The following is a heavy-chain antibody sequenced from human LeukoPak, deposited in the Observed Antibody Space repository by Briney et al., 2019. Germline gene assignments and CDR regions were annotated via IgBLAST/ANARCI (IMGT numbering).Heavy chain of an antibody. CDR3: AKDRVWGIVVVPHFDY. J-gene: IGHJ4*02. D-gene: IGHD3-22*01. CDR1: GFTFSSYA. Sequence: GGSLRLSCAASGFTFSSYAMSWVRQAPGKGLEWVSAISGSGGSTYYADSVKGRFTISRDNSKNTLYLQMNSLRAEDTAVYYCAKDRVWGIVVVPHFDYWGQGTLVTVSS. V-gene: IGHV3-23*01. CDR2: ISGSGGST.